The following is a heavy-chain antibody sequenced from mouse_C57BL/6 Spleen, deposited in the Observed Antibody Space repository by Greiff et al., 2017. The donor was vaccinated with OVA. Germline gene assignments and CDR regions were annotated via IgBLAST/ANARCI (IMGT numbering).Heavy chain of an antibody. J-gene: IGHJ2*01. D-gene: IGHD2-4*01. CDR1: GYTFTSYW. V-gene: IGHV1-52*01. CDR3: ARYDYDGPYFDY. Sequence: VQLQQPGAELVRPGSSVKLSCKASGYTFTSYWMHWVKQRPIQGLEWIGNIDPSDSETHYNQKFKDKATLTVDKSSSTAYMQLSSLTSEDSAVYYCARYDYDGPYFDYWGQGTTLTVSS. CDR2: IDPSDSET.